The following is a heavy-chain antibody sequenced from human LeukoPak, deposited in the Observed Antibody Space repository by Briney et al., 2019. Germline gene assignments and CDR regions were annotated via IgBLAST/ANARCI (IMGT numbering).Heavy chain of an antibody. CDR3: ARSFTSDLAFDI. J-gene: IGHJ3*02. D-gene: IGHD3-16*02. Sequence: NPSETLSLTCTVSGGSISSYYWSWIRQPPGKGLEWIGYIYYTGDTNYSPSLKSRVTISVDTSKNQFSLKLSSVTAADTAVYYCARSFTSDLAFDIWGQGTMVTVSS. CDR2: IYYTGDT. CDR1: GGSISSYY. V-gene: IGHV4-59*01.